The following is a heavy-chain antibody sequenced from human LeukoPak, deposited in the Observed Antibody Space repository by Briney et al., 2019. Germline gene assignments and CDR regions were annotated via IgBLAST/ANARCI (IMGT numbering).Heavy chain of an antibody. CDR2: IGGTGDDT. D-gene: IGHD3-10*01. V-gene: IGHV3-23*01. Sequence: GGSLRLSCAASGFTFSSYAMSWVRQAPGKGLEWVSSIGGTGDDTFYADSVKGRFTISRDNSKNTLYLHLSSLRAEDTAVYYCAKDGVSYNRRWDWFDPWGQGTLLTVSS. CDR3: AKDGVSYNRRWDWFDP. CDR1: GFTFSSYA. J-gene: IGHJ5*02.